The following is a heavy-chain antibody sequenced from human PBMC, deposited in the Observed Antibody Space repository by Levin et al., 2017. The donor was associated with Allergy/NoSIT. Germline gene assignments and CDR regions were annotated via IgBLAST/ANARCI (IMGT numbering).Heavy chain of an antibody. D-gene: IGHD6-13*01. V-gene: IGHV3-21*01. J-gene: IGHJ4*02. CDR3: AREIAAAGTGLDY. Sequence: GESLKISCAASGFTFSSYSMNWVRQAPGKGLEWVSSISSSSSYIYYADSVKGRFTISRDNAKNSLYLQMNSLRAEDTAVYYCAREIAAAGTGLDYWGQGTLVTVSS. CDR1: GFTFSSYS. CDR2: ISSSSSYI.